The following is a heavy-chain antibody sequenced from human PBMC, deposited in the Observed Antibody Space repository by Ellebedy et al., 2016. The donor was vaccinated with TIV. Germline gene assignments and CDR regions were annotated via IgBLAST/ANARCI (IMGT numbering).Heavy chain of an antibody. J-gene: IGHJ5*02. Sequence: GSLRLXXTVSGGSISSYYWSWIRQPPGKGLEWIGYIYYSGSTNYNPSLKSRVTISVDTSKNQFSLKLSSVTAADTAVYYCARGDYDFWSGYNWFDPWGQGTLVTVSS. CDR3: ARGDYDFWSGYNWFDP. CDR2: IYYSGST. D-gene: IGHD3-3*01. CDR1: GGSISSYY. V-gene: IGHV4-59*01.